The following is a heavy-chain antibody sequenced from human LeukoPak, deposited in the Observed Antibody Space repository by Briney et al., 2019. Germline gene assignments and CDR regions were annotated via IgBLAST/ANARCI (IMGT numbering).Heavy chain of an antibody. V-gene: IGHV3-23*01. Sequence: GGSLRLSCAASGFTFSSYAMSWVRQAPGKGLEGVSAISGSGGSTYYADSVKGRFTISRDNSKNTLYLQMNSLRAEDTAVYYCAKVDVGGWFNYWGQGTLVTVSS. CDR3: AKVDVGGWFNY. CDR2: ISGSGGST. J-gene: IGHJ4*02. D-gene: IGHD6-19*01. CDR1: GFTFSSYA.